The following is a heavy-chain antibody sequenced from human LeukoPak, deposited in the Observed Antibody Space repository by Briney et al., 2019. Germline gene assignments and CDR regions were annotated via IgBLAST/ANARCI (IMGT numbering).Heavy chain of an antibody. CDR2: IYYSGST. V-gene: IGHV4-59*01. CDR3: ARIANNGYYLFDY. Sequence: SETLSLTCTVSGGSISNYYWSWLRQPPGKGLEWLGYIYYSGSTNYNPSLKSRVTISVDTPKNQFSLKVSSLTAADTAVYFCARIANNGYYLFDYWGQGILVTVSS. J-gene: IGHJ4*02. CDR1: GGSISNYY. D-gene: IGHD3-22*01.